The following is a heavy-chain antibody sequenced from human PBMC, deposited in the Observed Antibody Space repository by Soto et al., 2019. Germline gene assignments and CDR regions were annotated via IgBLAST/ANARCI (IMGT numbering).Heavy chain of an antibody. D-gene: IGHD3-10*01. CDR2: IYSGGST. J-gene: IGHJ6*04. Sequence: HPGGSLRLSCAASGFTVSSNYMSWFRQAPGKGLEWVSVIYSGGSTYYADSVKGRFTISRDNSKNTLYLQMNSLRAEDTSVYYCARDDKKRGPYGMHVRDEGTTGSAAS. CDR1: GFTVSSNY. V-gene: IGHV3-53*01. CDR3: ARDDKKRGPYGMHV.